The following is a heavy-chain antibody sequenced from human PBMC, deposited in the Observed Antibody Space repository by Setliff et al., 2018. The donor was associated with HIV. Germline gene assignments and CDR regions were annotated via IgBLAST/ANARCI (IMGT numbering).Heavy chain of an antibody. CDR3: ARGALLAAFDFDH. CDR1: GYTFTTYS. V-gene: IGHV1-3*01. J-gene: IGHJ4*01. CDR2: INVGNGDT. D-gene: IGHD3-10*01. Sequence: ASVKVSCKASGYTFTTYSLHWVRQAPGQSLEWMGWINVGNGDTKDSRELQGRIIITRDTSANTAYMELSSLRFDDTAVYFCARGALLAAFDFDHWGHGTLVTVS.